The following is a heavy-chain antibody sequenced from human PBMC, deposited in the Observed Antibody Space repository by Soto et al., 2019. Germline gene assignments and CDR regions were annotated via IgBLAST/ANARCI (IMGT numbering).Heavy chain of an antibody. CDR1: GFTFSDYW. D-gene: IGHD2-21*01. V-gene: IGHV3-7*04. Sequence: EVHLVESGGGLVQPGGSLRLSCAASGFTFSDYWMTWVRQTPGKGLEGVANMNPDGSEQYYLDSVKGRFTISRDNAKNSLYSQMNSLRGEDRAVYYCTRDLNHDCGPWGQGTQVIVSS. CDR2: MNPDGSEQ. CDR3: TRDLNHDCGP. J-gene: IGHJ5*02.